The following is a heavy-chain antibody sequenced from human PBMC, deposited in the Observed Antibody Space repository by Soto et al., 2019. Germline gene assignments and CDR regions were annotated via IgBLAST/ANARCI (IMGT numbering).Heavy chain of an antibody. J-gene: IGHJ5*02. CDR3: ERRITMRVGGNWFDP. CDR2: IIPIFGTA. V-gene: IGHV1-69*01. D-gene: IGHD3-22*01. CDR1: GGTFSSYA. Sequence: QVQLVQSGAEVKKPGSSVKVSCKASGGTFSSYAISWVRQAPGQGLEWMGGIIPIFGTANYAQKFQGRVTSTADESTSTAYMELSSLRSEDTAVYYCERRITMRVGGNWFDPWGQGTLVTVSS.